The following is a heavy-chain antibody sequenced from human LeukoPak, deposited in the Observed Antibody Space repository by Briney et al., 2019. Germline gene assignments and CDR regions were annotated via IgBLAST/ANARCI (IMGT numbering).Heavy chain of an antibody. D-gene: IGHD5-24*01. Sequence: GGSLRLSCAASGFTFSKYWMLWVRQAPGKGLESVSRINTDGTVTTYADSVKGRFTVSRDNADNTMFLQMNSVRDEDTAVYYCARGDGYRSWYYMDVWGKGTTVTVSS. CDR1: GFTFSKYW. V-gene: IGHV3-74*01. CDR3: ARGDGYRSWYYMDV. CDR2: INTDGTVT. J-gene: IGHJ6*03.